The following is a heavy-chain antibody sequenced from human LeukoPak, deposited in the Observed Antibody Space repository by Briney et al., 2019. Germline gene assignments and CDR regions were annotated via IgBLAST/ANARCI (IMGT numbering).Heavy chain of an antibody. D-gene: IGHD3-22*01. CDR1: GFPFDDYG. CDR2: IIWNSGII. J-gene: IGHJ4*02. V-gene: IGHV3-9*01. Sequence: GRSLRLSCVASGFPFDDYGMFWVRQSPGKGLEWVSSIIWNSGIIDYADSVKGRFTISRDNAKNSLYLQMNSLRVEDTAFYYCAKDRFFYDSGSKANWGQGTLVTVSS. CDR3: AKDRFFYDSGSKAN.